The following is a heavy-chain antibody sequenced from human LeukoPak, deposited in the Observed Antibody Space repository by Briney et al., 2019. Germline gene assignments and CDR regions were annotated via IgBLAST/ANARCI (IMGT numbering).Heavy chain of an antibody. CDR3: ARDYYDSSGSPIFDY. CDR1: GGSISSYY. V-gene: IGHV4-59*01. CDR2: IYYSGST. D-gene: IGHD3-22*01. Sequence: PSETLSLTCTVSGGSISSYYWSWIRQPPGKGLEWIGYIYYSGSTNYNPSLKSRVTMSVDTSKNQFSLKLSSVTAADTAVYYCARDYYDSSGSPIFDYWGQGTLVTVSS. J-gene: IGHJ4*02.